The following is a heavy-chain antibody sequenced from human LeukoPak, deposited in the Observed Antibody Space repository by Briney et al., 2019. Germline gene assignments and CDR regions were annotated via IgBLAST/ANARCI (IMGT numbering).Heavy chain of an antibody. D-gene: IGHD1-26*01. V-gene: IGHV4-59*01. J-gene: IGHJ4*02. CDR2: IYYSGST. CDR3: ARVSGSYWY. Sequence: PSETLSLTCTVSGGSISSYYWSWIRQPPGKGLEWIGRIYYSGSTNYNPSLKSRVTISVDTSKDQFSLKLTSVTAADTAVYYCARVSGSYWYWGQGTLVTVSS. CDR1: GGSISSYY.